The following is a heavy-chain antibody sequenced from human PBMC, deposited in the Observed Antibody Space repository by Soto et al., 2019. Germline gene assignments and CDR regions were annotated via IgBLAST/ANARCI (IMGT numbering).Heavy chain of an antibody. CDR2: ISSSSSYI. J-gene: IGHJ3*02. CDR1: GFTFSSYS. V-gene: IGHV3-21*01. D-gene: IGHD3-9*01. CDR3: ARDLSGGFDWSHAFDI. Sequence: GGSLRLSCAASGFTFSSYSMNWVRQAPGKGLEWVSSISSSSSYIYYADSVKGRFTISRDNAKNSLYLQMNSLRATDTAVYYCARDLSGGFDWSHAFDIWGQGTMVTVSS.